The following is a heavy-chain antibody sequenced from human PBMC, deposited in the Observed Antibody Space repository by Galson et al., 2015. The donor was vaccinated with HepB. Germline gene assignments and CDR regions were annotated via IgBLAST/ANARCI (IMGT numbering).Heavy chain of an antibody. CDR3: ARDASMIVVALGWEAFDY. D-gene: IGHD3-22*01. J-gene: IGHJ4*02. CDR1: GFTFSSYA. CDR2: ISYDGSNK. Sequence: FLRLSCAASGFTFSSYAMHWVRQAPGKGLEWVAVISYDGSNKYYADSVKGRFTISRDKSKNTLYLQMNSLRAEDTAVYYCARDASMIVVALGWEAFDYWGQGTLVTVSS. V-gene: IGHV3-30*04.